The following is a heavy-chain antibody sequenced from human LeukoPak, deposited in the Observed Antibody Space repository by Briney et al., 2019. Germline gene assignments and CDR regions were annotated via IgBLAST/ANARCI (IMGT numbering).Heavy chain of an antibody. CDR1: GYTFTSYY. D-gene: IGHD4-17*01. Sequence: GASVKVSCKASGYTFTSYYMHWVRQAPGQGLEWMGLINPSGGSTSYAQKFQGRVTMTRDTSTSTVYMELSSLRSEDTAVYYCARAPRYGDYVQHYYGMDVWGQGTTVTVSS. V-gene: IGHV1-46*01. CDR3: ARAPRYGDYVQHYYGMDV. CDR2: INPSGGST. J-gene: IGHJ6*02.